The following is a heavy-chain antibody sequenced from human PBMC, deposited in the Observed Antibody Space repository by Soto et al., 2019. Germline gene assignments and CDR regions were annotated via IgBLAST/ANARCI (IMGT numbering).Heavy chain of an antibody. V-gene: IGHV3-7*04. D-gene: IGHD3-9*01. Sequence: GGSLRLSCAASGFTFSSYWMSWVRQAPGKGLEWVANIKQDGSEKYYVDSVKGRFTISRDNAKNSLYLQMNSLRAEDTAVYYCARGDGYDILTGYYLASPEFAFDFWGQGTRVTVSS. J-gene: IGHJ3*01. CDR3: ARGDGYDILTGYYLASPEFAFDF. CDR2: IKQDGSEK. CDR1: GFTFSSYW.